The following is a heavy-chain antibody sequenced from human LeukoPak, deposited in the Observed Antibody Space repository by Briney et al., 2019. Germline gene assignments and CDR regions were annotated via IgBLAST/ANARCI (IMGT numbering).Heavy chain of an antibody. Sequence: GGSLRLSCAASGFTFSSYAMSWVRQAPGKGLEWVSAISGSGGSTYYADSVKGRFTISRDNSKNTLYLQMNSLRAEDTAVYYWAKEGDIVVVVAHNWYFDLWGRGTLVTVSS. D-gene: IGHD2-15*01. CDR1: GFTFSSYA. CDR3: AKEGDIVVVVAHNWYFDL. CDR2: ISGSGGST. V-gene: IGHV3-23*01. J-gene: IGHJ2*01.